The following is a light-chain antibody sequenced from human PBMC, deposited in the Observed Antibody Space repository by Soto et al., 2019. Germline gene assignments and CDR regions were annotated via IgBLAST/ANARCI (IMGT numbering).Light chain of an antibody. J-gene: IGLJ2*01. V-gene: IGLV2-8*01. CDR1: SSDVGGYNY. Sequence: QSALTQPTSASGSPGQSVTISCTGTSSDVGGYNYVSWYQQHPGKAPKLMIYEVNKRPSGVPDRFSGSKSGNTASLTVSGLQAEGEADYYCSSYGGSSNLVFGGGTKLTVL. CDR3: SSYGGSSNLV. CDR2: EVN.